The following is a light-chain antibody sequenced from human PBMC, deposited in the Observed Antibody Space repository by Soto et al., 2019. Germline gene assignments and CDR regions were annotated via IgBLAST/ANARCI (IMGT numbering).Light chain of an antibody. V-gene: IGLV2-14*01. CDR1: SSDVGGYNY. J-gene: IGLJ1*01. CDR3: SSYTSSSTPLV. Sequence: SVLTQPASVSGSPGPSITISCTGTSSDVGGYNYVSWYQQHPGKAPKLMIYDVSNRPSGVSNRFSGSKSGNTASLTISGLQAEDEADYYCSSYTSSSTPLVFGTGTKVTVL. CDR2: DVS.